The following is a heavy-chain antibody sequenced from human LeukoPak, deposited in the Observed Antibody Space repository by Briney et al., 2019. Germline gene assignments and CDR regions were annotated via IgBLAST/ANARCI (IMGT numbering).Heavy chain of an antibody. D-gene: IGHD6-19*01. Sequence: SQTLPLTCTVSGGSISSGDYYWSWIRQPPGKGLEWIGYIYYSGSTYYNPSLKSRVTISVDTSKNQFSLKLSSVTAADTAVYYCARGPGYSSGWYLGSNWFDPWGQGTLVTVSS. V-gene: IGHV4-30-4*01. CDR1: GGSISSGDYY. CDR2: IYYSGST. CDR3: ARGPGYSSGWYLGSNWFDP. J-gene: IGHJ5*02.